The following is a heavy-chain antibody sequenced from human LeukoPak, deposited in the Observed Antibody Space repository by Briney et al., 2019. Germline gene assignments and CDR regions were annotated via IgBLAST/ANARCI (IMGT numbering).Heavy chain of an antibody. V-gene: IGHV3-74*01. CDR2: INNDGSIR. CDR3: ARDQLEPSRWFDY. CDR1: GFTFSSYW. D-gene: IGHD1-1*01. Sequence: GGSLRLSCAASGFTFSSYWVHWVRQAPGKGLVWVSRINNDGSIRDYADSVKGRFTISRDNAKNTLYLQMNSLRAEDTAVYYCARDQLEPSRWFDYWGQGTLVTVSS. J-gene: IGHJ4*02.